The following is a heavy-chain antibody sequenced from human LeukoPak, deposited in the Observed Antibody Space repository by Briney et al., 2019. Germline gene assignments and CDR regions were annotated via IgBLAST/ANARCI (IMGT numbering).Heavy chain of an antibody. V-gene: IGHV4-59*08. CDR2: IYYSGST. Sequence: PSETLSLTCTVSGGSISSYYWSWIRQPPGNGLEWIGYIYYSGSTNYNPSLKSRVTISVDTSKNQFSLKLSSVTAADTAVYYCARHRQWLVYDYWGQGTLVTVSS. CDR3: ARHRQWLVYDY. D-gene: IGHD6-19*01. CDR1: GGSISSYY. J-gene: IGHJ4*02.